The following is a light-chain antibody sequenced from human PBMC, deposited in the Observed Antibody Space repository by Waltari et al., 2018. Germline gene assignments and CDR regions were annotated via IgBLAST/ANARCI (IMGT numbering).Light chain of an antibody. CDR3: HQRIDWPST. Sequence: EIVLPQSPATQSFSPGETASLSCRASQTIGSDLAWYQHKPGQVPRLLSYGASNRATGIPARFSGSGSGTDFTLTIGSLEPEDCAVYYCHQRIDWPSTLGPGTKLEI. CDR2: GAS. CDR1: QTIGSD. V-gene: IGKV3-11*01. J-gene: IGKJ2*01.